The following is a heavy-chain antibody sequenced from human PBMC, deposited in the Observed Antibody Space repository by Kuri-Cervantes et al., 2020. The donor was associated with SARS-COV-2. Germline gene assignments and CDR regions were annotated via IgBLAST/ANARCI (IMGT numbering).Heavy chain of an antibody. J-gene: IGHJ5*02. CDR3: ARDGQQLVPGSFDP. D-gene: IGHD6-13*01. V-gene: IGHV1-18*01. CDR1: GYTFTSYG. Sequence: GESLKISCKASGYTFTSYGISWVRQAPGQGLEWMGWISAYNGNTNYAQKLQGRVTMTRNTSISTAYMELSSLRSEDTAVYYCARDGQQLVPGSFDPWGQGTLVTVSS. CDR2: ISAYNGNT.